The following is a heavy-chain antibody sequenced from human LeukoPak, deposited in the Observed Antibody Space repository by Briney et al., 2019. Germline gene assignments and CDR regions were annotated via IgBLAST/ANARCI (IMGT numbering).Heavy chain of an antibody. CDR3: AKGTTWKPCDY. V-gene: IGHV3-23*01. CDR2: ITGSGGTT. J-gene: IGHJ4*02. D-gene: IGHD1-1*01. CDR1: GFTISSYI. Sequence: GGSFALSYAASGFTISSYIICWVRQAPGKGLEWVSGITGSGGTTFYADSVKGRFAISSDNSKNTLYVQMNRLRAEDTAIYYGAKGTTWKPCDYWGKGTLVTVSS.